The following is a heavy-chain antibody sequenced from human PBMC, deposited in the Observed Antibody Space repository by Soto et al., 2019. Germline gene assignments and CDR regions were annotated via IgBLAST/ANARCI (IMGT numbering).Heavy chain of an antibody. CDR2: IKSKTDGGTT. Sequence: GWSLRLSCAASGFTFSNAWMSWVRQAPGKGLEWVGRIKSKTDGGTTDYAAPVKGRFTISRDDSKNTLYLQMNSLKTEDTAVYYCTTVDIVVVPAAMGLWQRSYYYYGMDVWGQGTTVTVSS. V-gene: IGHV3-15*01. CDR1: GFTFSNAW. D-gene: IGHD2-2*03. CDR3: TTVDIVVVPAAMGLWQRSYYYYGMDV. J-gene: IGHJ6*02.